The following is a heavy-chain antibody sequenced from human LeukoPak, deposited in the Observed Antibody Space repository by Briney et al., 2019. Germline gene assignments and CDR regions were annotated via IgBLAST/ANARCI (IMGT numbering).Heavy chain of an antibody. V-gene: IGHV3-11*01. Sequence: RAGGSLRLSCAASGFTFSDYYMSWIRQAPGKGLEWVSYISSSGSTIYYADSVKGRFTISRDNAKNSLYLQMNSLRAEDTAVYYCARSQDYGDYGVDYWGQGTLVTVSS. J-gene: IGHJ4*02. CDR3: ARSQDYGDYGVDY. D-gene: IGHD4-17*01. CDR1: GFTFSDYY. CDR2: ISSSGSTI.